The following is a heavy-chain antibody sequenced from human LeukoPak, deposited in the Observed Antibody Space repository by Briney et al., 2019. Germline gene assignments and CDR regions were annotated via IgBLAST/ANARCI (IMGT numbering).Heavy chain of an antibody. CDR1: GGSISSGYY. CDR2: IYHSGST. D-gene: IGHD3-16*01. V-gene: IGHV4-38-2*02. CDR3: AREFIWDVWGSYYY. Sequence: SETLSLTCTVSGGSISSGYYWGWIRPPPGKGLEWIGSIYHSGSTYYNPSLKSRVTISVDTSKNQFSLKLSSVTAADTAVYYCAREFIWDVWGSYYYWGQGTRVTVSS. J-gene: IGHJ4*02.